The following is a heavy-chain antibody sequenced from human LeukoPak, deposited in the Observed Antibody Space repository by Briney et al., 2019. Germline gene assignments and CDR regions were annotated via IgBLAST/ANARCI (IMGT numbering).Heavy chain of an antibody. CDR2: IYSSGRT. CDR1: GGSISSYY. Sequence: SETLSLTCTVSGGSISSYYWSWIRQPQGKGLEWIGYIYSSGRTNYNPSLKSRVTISVDTSKNQFSLKLSSVTAADTAVYYCARHGSGDDAFDIWGQGTMVTVSS. CDR3: ARHGSGDDAFDI. D-gene: IGHD2-15*01. V-gene: IGHV4-59*08. J-gene: IGHJ3*02.